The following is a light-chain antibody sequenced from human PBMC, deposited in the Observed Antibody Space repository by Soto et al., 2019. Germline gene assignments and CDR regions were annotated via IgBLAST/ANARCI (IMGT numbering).Light chain of an antibody. J-gene: IGKJ1*01. V-gene: IGKV1-12*01. CDR2: GSS. Sequence: DIQMTQSPSSVSASVRDSVTITCLASQGVSDWVAWYQQKPGEAPKLLIYGSSSLLSGVPSRFRGTRSGTEFTLTISSLQPEDFETYYCQQANSYPWTFGQGTKVDIK. CDR3: QQANSYPWT. CDR1: QGVSDW.